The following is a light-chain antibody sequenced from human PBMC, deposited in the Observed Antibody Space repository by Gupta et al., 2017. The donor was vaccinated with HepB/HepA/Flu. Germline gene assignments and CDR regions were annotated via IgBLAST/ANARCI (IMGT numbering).Light chain of an antibody. CDR3: QQYTNWPFT. Sequence: EIVVTQSPATLSVSPGERATLSCRASQSVSGNLAWYQQRPGQAPRLLIFAASARATGIPARFSGSGSGTDFTLTISSRQSEDFAVYYCQQYTNWPFTFGPGTKVDIK. V-gene: IGKV3-15*01. CDR2: AAS. CDR1: QSVSGN. J-gene: IGKJ3*01.